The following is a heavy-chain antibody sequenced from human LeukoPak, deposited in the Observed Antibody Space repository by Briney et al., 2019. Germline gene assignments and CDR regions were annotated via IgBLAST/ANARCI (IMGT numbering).Heavy chain of an antibody. D-gene: IGHD5-12*01. CDR1: GFTFSGYS. CDR2: LSYDGSNK. V-gene: IGHV3-30*18. Sequence: GGSLRLSCAASGFTFSGYSMHWVRQAPGKGLEWVAVLSYDGSNKYYADSVKGRFTVSSDSSKNTLYLQMYSLRPEDTAVYYCAKDREGYSRLDWGQGTLVTVSS. J-gene: IGHJ4*02. CDR3: AKDREGYSRLD.